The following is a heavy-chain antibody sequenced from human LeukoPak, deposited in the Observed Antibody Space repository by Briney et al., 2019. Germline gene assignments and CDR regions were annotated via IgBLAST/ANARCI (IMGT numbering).Heavy chain of an antibody. V-gene: IGHV2-70*11. D-gene: IGHD5-18*01. CDR1: GFSLSTSGMC. J-gene: IGHJ3*02. CDR3: ARIRRGYSYGYDAFDI. CDR2: IDWDDDK. Sequence: ESGPTLVNPTQTLTLTCTFSGFSLSTSGMCVSWIRQPPGKALEWLARIDWDDDKYYSTSLKTRLTISKDTSKNQAVLTMTNMDPVDTATYYCARIRRGYSYGYDAFDIWGQGTMVTVSS.